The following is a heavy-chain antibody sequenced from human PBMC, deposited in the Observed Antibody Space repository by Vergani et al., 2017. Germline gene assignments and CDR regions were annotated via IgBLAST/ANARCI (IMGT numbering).Heavy chain of an antibody. V-gene: IGHV4-34*01. CDR2: INHSGST. CDR1: GGSFSGYY. CDR3: ARDWGYCRSTSCYTGALDY. Sequence: QVQLQQWGAGLLKPSETLSLTCAVYGGSFSGYYWSWIRQPPGKGLEWIGEINHSGSTNYNPSLKSRVTMSVDTSKNQFSLKLSTVTAADTAVYYCARDWGYCRSTSCYTGALDYWGKVTLVTVSS. J-gene: IGHJ4*02. D-gene: IGHD2-2*02.